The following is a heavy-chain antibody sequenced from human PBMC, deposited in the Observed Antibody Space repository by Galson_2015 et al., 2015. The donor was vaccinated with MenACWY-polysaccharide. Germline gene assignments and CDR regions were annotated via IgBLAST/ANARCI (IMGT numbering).Heavy chain of an antibody. V-gene: IGHV3-23*01. J-gene: IGHJ4*02. CDR2: ISSGSDTT. D-gene: IGHD1-26*01. CDR3: VKGGWADN. Sequence: AISSGSDTTYYTDSVKGRFTLSRDNSKDTVHLQMDSLRAEDTAVYYCVKGGWADNWGQGTLVTVSS.